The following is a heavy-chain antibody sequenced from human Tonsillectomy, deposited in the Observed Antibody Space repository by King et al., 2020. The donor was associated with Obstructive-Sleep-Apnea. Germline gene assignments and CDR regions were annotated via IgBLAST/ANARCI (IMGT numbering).Heavy chain of an antibody. J-gene: IGHJ6*02. CDR3: VKEEGTTYYYYGMDV. CDR1: GFTFSSYA. CDR2: ISSNGGST. D-gene: IGHD1-7*01. Sequence: VQLVESGGGLVQPGGSLRLSCSASGFTFSSYAMHWVRQAPGKGLQYVSAISSNGGSTYYADSVKGRFTISRANSKNTLYLQMSSLRAEDTAVYYCVKEEGTTYYYYGMDVWGQGTTVTVSS. V-gene: IGHV3-64D*06.